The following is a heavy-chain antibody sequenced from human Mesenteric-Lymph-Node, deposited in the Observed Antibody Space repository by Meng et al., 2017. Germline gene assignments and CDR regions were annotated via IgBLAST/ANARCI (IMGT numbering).Heavy chain of an antibody. CDR3: ARDSYSGYDTYHYFDY. V-gene: IGHV1-69*05. D-gene: IGHD5-12*01. Sequence: SVKVSCKASGGTFSSYAISWVRQAPGQGLEWMGGIIPIFGTANYAQKFQGRVTMTTDTSTSTAYMELSSLRSEDTAVYYCARDSYSGYDTYHYFDYWGQGTLVTVSS. CDR1: GGTFSSYA. CDR2: IIPIFGTA. J-gene: IGHJ4*02.